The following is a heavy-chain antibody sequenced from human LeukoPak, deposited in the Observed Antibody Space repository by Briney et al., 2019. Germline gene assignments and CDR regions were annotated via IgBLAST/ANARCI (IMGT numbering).Heavy chain of an antibody. Sequence: GGSLRLSCAASGFTFSSYAMSWVRQAPGKGLEWVSAISGSGGSTYYADSVKGRFTISRDNSKNTLYLQMNSLRAEDTAVYYCAKDCRSSGCSRADYWGQGTLVTVSS. CDR1: GFTFSSYA. J-gene: IGHJ4*02. CDR3: AKDCRSSGCSRADY. D-gene: IGHD6-19*01. CDR2: ISGSGGST. V-gene: IGHV3-23*01.